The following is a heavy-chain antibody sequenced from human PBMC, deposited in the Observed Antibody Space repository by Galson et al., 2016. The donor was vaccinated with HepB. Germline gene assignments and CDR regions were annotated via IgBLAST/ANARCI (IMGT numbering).Heavy chain of an antibody. J-gene: IGHJ4*02. CDR1: GFTFSSYA. CDR3: ARDRGTQLWFIDY. CDR2: IWYDGSNK. V-gene: IGHV3-33*01. Sequence: SLRLSCAASGFTFSSYAMHWVRQAPGKGLEWVALIWYDGSNKYYADSVKGRFTISRDNSKNTLYLQMNSLRAEDTAVYYCARDRGTQLWFIDYWGQGTLVTVSS. D-gene: IGHD5-18*01.